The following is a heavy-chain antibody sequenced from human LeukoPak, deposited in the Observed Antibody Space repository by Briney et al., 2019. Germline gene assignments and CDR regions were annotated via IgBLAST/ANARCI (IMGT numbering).Heavy chain of an antibody. V-gene: IGHV3-23*01. J-gene: IGHJ4*02. CDR1: GFTFSSYA. CDR3: AKDYRPYSSSWYTSSSWDY. CDR2: ISGSGGST. D-gene: IGHD6-13*01. Sequence: PGGSLRLSCAASGFTFSSYAMSWVRQAPGKGLEWVSPISGSGGSTYYADSVKGRFTISRDNSKNTLYLQMNSLRAEDTAVYYCAKDYRPYSSSWYTSSSWDYWGQGTLVTVSS.